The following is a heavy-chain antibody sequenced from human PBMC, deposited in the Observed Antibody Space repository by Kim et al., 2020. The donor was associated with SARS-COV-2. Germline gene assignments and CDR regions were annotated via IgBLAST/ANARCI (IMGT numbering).Heavy chain of an antibody. CDR2: ISSGGSTI. J-gene: IGHJ5*02. D-gene: IGHD2-15*01. CDR1: GFTFSDYY. V-gene: IGHV3-11*01. Sequence: GGSLRLSCAASGFTFSDYYMNWIRQAPGKGLEWVSDISSGGSTIYYADSVKGRFTISRDNAKNSLYLQMNSLRAEDTAVYYCARDPGGCSGGWFDPWGQGTLVTVSS. CDR3: ARDPGGCSGGWFDP.